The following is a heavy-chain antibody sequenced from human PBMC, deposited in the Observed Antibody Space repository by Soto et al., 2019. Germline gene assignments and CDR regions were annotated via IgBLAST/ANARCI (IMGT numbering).Heavy chain of an antibody. CDR3: ARDQYGIAVAEGAFDI. CDR2: IIPIFGTA. CDR1: GGTFSSYA. V-gene: IGHV1-69*01. D-gene: IGHD6-19*01. Sequence: QVQLVQSGAEVKKPGSSVKVSCKASGGTFSSYAISWVRQAPGQGLEWMGGIIPIFGTANYAQKFQGRVTITADEYTSTDYMELSSLSSEDTAVYYCARDQYGIAVAEGAFDIWGQGTMVTVSS. J-gene: IGHJ3*02.